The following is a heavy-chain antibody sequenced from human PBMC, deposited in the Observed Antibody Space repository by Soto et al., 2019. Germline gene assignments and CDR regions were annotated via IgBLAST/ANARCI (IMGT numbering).Heavy chain of an antibody. D-gene: IGHD6-19*01. CDR2: IYFSGST. Sequence: SETLSLTCDVFGDSVNSDNYNWTWIRQPPGKDLEWIGNIYFSGSTYYNPSLNSRVALSIDTSKNHFSLKLTSVTAADTAMYYCARHRAVAGLDYWGQGTLVTVS. V-gene: IGHV4-30-4*01. J-gene: IGHJ4*02. CDR3: ARHRAVAGLDY. CDR1: GDSVNSDNYN.